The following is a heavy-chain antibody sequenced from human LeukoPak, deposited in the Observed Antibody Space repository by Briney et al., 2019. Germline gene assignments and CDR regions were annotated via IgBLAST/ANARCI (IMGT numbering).Heavy chain of an antibody. Sequence: PGRSLRLSCAASGFTFSSYGMHWVRQAPGKGLEWVAVISYDGSNKYYADSVKGRFTISRDNSKNTLYLQMNSLRAEDTAVYYCAKACSSGCGSSIFDYWGQGTLVTVSS. CDR1: GFTFSSYG. V-gene: IGHV3-30*18. J-gene: IGHJ4*02. D-gene: IGHD6-19*01. CDR2: ISYDGSNK. CDR3: AKACSSGCGSSIFDY.